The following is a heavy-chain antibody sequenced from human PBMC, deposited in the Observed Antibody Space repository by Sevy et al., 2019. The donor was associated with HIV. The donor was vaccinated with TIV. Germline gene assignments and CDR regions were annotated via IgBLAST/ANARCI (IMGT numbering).Heavy chain of an antibody. J-gene: IGHJ4*02. D-gene: IGHD1-26*01. CDR2: IYYNGHI. V-gene: IGHV4-59*08. CDR3: AGENAWGRGYS. Sequence: SETLSLTCTVSGGSITSLYWNWIRQPPGKGLEWNAYIYYNGHINYNPSLKSRVTLSLDPYKNQFSLRLSSVTAADTAMYYCAGENAWGRGYSWGQGPLVTVSS. CDR1: GGSITSLY.